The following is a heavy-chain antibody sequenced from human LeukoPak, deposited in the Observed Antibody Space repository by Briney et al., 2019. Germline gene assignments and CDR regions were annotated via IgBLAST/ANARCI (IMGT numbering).Heavy chain of an antibody. CDR3: ARGYSSGWYVYFDY. Sequence: SETLSLTCTVSGGSISSYYWSWIRQPAGKGLEWIGRVFSSGSSNYNPSLKSRVSMSVDTSKNQFSLKLSSVTAADTAVYYCARGYSSGWYVYFDYWGQGTLVTVSS. CDR1: GGSISSYY. CDR2: VFSSGSS. J-gene: IGHJ4*02. V-gene: IGHV4-4*07. D-gene: IGHD6-19*01.